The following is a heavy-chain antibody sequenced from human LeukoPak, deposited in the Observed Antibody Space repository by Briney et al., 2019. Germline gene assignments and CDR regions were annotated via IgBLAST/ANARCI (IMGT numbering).Heavy chain of an antibody. CDR2: IYSGGST. CDR1: GFTVSSNY. Sequence: GGSLRLSCAASGFTVSSNYMSWVRQAPGKGLEWVSVIYSGGSTYYADSVKGRFTISRDNSKNTLYLQMNSLRAEDTAVYYCARVVSAAWIVDYWGQGTLVTVSS. CDR3: ARVVSAAWIVDY. D-gene: IGHD2-2*01. V-gene: IGHV3-66*02. J-gene: IGHJ4*02.